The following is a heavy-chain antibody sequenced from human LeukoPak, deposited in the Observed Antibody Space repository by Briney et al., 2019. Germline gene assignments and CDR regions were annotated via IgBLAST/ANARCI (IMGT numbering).Heavy chain of an antibody. J-gene: IGHJ6*03. D-gene: IGHD4-17*01. CDR3: AKGFPTVPSYYYYMDV. Sequence: KSGGSLRLSCAASGFTFSDYYMSWIRQAPGKGLEWVSYISSSGSTIYYADSVKGRFTISRDNSKNTLYLQMNSLRAEDTAVYSCAKGFPTVPSYYYYMDVWGKGTTVTVSS. V-gene: IGHV3-11*01. CDR1: GFTFSDYY. CDR2: ISSSGSTI.